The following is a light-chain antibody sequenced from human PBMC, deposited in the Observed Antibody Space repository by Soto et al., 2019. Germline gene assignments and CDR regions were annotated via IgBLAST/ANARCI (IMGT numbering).Light chain of an antibody. Sequence: EIVMTQSPATLSVSPGERATLSCRASQSVSSNLAWYQQNPGQAPRLLIYGASTRATGIPARFSGSVSGTEFTLTISSLQSEDFAVYYCQQYNTWPPFTFGPGTKVHIK. V-gene: IGKV3-15*01. CDR3: QQYNTWPPFT. CDR1: QSVSSN. J-gene: IGKJ3*01. CDR2: GAS.